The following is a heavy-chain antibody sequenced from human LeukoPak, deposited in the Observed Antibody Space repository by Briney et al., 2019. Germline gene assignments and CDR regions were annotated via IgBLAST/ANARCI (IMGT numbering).Heavy chain of an antibody. J-gene: IGHJ6*03. D-gene: IGHD4-17*01. CDR3: ARETTVTAYYYYYYYMDV. CDR1: GGSISSGSYY. CDR2: IYTSGST. V-gene: IGHV4-61*02. Sequence: SETLSLTCTVSGGSISSGSYYWGWIRQPAGKGLEWIGRIYTSGSTNYNPSLKSRVTISVDTSKNQFSLKLSSVTAADTAVYYCARETTVTAYYYYYYYMDVWGKGTTVTVSS.